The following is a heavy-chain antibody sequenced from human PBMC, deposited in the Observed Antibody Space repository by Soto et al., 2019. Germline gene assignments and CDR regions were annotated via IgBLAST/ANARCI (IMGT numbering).Heavy chain of an antibody. D-gene: IGHD6-13*01. CDR2: IIPIFGTA. J-gene: IGHJ6*01. CDR1: GGTFSSCA. CDR3: ARDXGYSSSWDKSYYYGMDV. Sequence: RAAVKVSCKASGGTFSSCAISWVRQAPGQGLEWMGGIIPIFGTANYAQKFQGRVTITADESTSTAYMELSSLRSEDTAVYYCARDXGYSSSWDKSYYYGMDVWGQGTTVTVSS. V-gene: IGHV1-69*13.